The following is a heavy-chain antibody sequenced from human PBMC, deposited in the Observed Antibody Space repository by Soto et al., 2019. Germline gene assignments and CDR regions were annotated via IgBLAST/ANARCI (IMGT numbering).Heavy chain of an antibody. CDR1: GFTFSSHW. J-gene: IGHJ4*02. D-gene: IGHD3-22*01. CDR3: ARDSVRGYYDSSGYFTALDY. V-gene: IGHV3-7*01. CDR2: IKQDGSEK. Sequence: GGSLRLSCAASGFTFSSHWMSWVRQAPGKGLEWVANIKQDGSEKYYVDSVKGRFTISRDNAKNSLYLQMNSLRAEDTAVYYCARDSVRGYYDSSGYFTALDYWGQGTLVTVSS.